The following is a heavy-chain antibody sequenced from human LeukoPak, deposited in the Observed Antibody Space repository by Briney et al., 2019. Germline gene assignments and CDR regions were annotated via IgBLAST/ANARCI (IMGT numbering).Heavy chain of an antibody. J-gene: IGHJ4*02. CDR1: GFTFSSYA. D-gene: IGHD2-2*01. Sequence: PGGSLRLSCAASGFTFSSYAMSWVRQAPGKGLEWVSAISGSCGSTYYADSVKGRFTISRDNSKNTLYLQMNSLRAEDTAVYYCAKTTLGYCSSTSCYYFDYWGQGTLVTVSS. CDR3: AKTTLGYCSSTSCYYFDY. V-gene: IGHV3-23*01. CDR2: ISGSCGST.